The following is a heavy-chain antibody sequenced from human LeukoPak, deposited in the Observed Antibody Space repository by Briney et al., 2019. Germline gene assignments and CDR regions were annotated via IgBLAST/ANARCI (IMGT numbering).Heavy chain of an antibody. CDR1: GFTFSSYA. D-gene: IGHD3-22*01. V-gene: IGHV3-23*01. J-gene: IGHJ4*02. CDR2: ISGSGGST. CDR3: AKDPGNDDSSAY. Sequence: GGSLRLSCAASGFTFSSYAMSWVRQAPGKGLGWVSAISGSGGSTCYADFVKGRFTISRDNSKNTLYLQMNSLRAEDTAVYYCAKDPGNDDSSAYWGQGTLVTVSS.